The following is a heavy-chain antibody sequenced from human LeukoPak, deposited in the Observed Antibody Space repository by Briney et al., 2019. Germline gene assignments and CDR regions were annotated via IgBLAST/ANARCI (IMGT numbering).Heavy chain of an antibody. J-gene: IGHJ4*02. CDR2: IWYDGTNK. V-gene: IGHV3-33*01. Sequence: GGSLRLSCVASGFTFSSYGMHWVRQAPGKGLEWVAVIWYDGTNKYYADSVKGRFTISRDSPKNTLYLQMNSLKTEDTAVYYCTTTYCTNGVCYLSYFDYWGQGTLVTVSS. CDR3: TTTYCTNGVCYLSYFDY. CDR1: GFTFSSYG. D-gene: IGHD2-8*01.